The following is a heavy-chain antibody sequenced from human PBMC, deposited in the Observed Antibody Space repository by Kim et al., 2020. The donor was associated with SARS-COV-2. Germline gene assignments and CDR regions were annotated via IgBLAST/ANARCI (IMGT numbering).Heavy chain of an antibody. V-gene: IGHV1-2*04. CDR2: GGT. Sequence: GGTNYAQKVQGWVTMTRDTSISTAYMELSRLRSDDTAVYYCASRIAVAEVWGQGTLVTVSS. D-gene: IGHD6-19*01. J-gene: IGHJ4*02. CDR3: ASRIAVAEV.